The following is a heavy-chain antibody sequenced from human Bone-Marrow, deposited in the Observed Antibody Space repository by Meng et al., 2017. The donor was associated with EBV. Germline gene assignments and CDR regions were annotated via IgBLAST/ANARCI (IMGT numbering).Heavy chain of an antibody. D-gene: IGHD3-22*01. Sequence: GHVQQAGLGLVKPSGTLSLTCAVSCCSISSSNGWSWVRQPPGKGLEWIGEIYHSGSTNYNPSLKSRVTISVDKSKNQFSLKLSSVTAADTAVYYCARVGYDSLDYWGQGTLVTVSS. CDR3: ARVGYDSLDY. V-gene: IGHV4-4*02. J-gene: IGHJ4*02. CDR1: CCSISSSNG. CDR2: IYHSGST.